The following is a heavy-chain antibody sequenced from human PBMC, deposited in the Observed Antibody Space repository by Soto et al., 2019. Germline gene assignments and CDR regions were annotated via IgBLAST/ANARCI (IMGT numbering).Heavy chain of an antibody. Sequence: SVKVSCKASGGTFSRYAISWVRQAPGQGLEWMGGIIPIFGTANYAQKFQGRVTITADKSTSTAYMELSSLRSEDTAVYYCARVTHGRDSYYYYGMDVWGQGTTVTVSS. CDR3: ARVTHGRDSYYYYGMDV. J-gene: IGHJ6*02. CDR2: IIPIFGTA. D-gene: IGHD2-15*01. CDR1: GGTFSRYA. V-gene: IGHV1-69*06.